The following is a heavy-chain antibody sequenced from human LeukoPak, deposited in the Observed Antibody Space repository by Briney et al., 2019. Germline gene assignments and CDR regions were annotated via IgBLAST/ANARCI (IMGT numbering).Heavy chain of an antibody. CDR2: INHSGST. J-gene: IGHJ6*03. CDR3: ARGKRRAVLRCFDWIYYMDV. V-gene: IGHV4-34*01. Sequence: PSETLSLTCAVYGGSFSGYYWSWIRQPPGKGLEWIGEINHSGSTNYNPSLKSRVTISVDTSKNQFSLKLSSVTAADTAVYYCARGKRRAVLRCFDWIYYMDVWGKGTTVTVSS. D-gene: IGHD3-9*01. CDR1: GGSFSGYY.